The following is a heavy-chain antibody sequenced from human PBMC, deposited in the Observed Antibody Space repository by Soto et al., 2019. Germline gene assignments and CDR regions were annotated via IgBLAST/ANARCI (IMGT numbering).Heavy chain of an antibody. CDR3: VKSRFSSNWTPDS. CDR1: GAPITRGNFY. J-gene: IGHJ5*01. D-gene: IGHD6-13*01. V-gene: IGHV4-31*03. CDR2: IYYNASP. Sequence: SETLSLTCTVSGAPITRGNFYWSWIRQRPGQGLQWIGLIYYNASPLCNPSLKSRLLISLDTSKNQFSLTLSSVSAADTAVYYCVKSRFSSNWTPDSWGQGTLVTVSS.